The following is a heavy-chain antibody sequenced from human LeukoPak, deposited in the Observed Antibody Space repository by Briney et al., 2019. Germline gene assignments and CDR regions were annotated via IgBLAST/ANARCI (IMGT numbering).Heavy chain of an antibody. CDR3: AAEPTVTYYYYYMDV. Sequence: GASVKVSCKASGFTFTSSAVQWVRQARGQRLEWIGWIVVGSGNTNYAQKFQERVTITRDMSTSTAYMELSSLRSEDTAVYYCAAEPTVTYYYYYMDVWGKGTTVTVSS. V-gene: IGHV1-58*01. D-gene: IGHD4-11*01. J-gene: IGHJ6*03. CDR1: GFTFTSSA. CDR2: IVVGSGNT.